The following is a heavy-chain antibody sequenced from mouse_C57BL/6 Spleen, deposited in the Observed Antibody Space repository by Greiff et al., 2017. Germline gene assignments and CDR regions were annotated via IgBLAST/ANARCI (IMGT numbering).Heavy chain of an antibody. CDR1: GYAFPNSW. V-gene: IGHV1-54*01. CDR3: ARTLASSYGWFAV. J-gene: IGHJ3*01. Sequence: VQLQQPGAELVRPGTSVKVSCKASGYAFPNSWIEWVKQRPGQGLEWIGVINPGSGGTNYNEKFKGKATLTADKSSSTAYMQLSSLTSEDSAVXFCARTLASSYGWFAVWGPGTLVTVSA. CDR2: INPGSGGT. D-gene: IGHD1-1*01.